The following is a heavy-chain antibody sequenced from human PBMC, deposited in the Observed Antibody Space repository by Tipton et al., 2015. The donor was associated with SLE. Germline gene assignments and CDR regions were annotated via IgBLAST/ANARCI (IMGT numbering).Heavy chain of an antibody. J-gene: IGHJ3*02. CDR3: ARGKGYSSTWDAFDI. Sequence: GSLRLSCAASGFTFSSYGMHWVRQAPGKGLEWVSSISSSSSYIYYADSLKGRFTISRDNAKNSLYLQMNSLRAEDTAVYYCARGKGYSSTWDAFDIWGQGTMVTVSS. CDR1: GFTFSSYG. V-gene: IGHV3-21*01. CDR2: ISSSSSYI. D-gene: IGHD6-13*01.